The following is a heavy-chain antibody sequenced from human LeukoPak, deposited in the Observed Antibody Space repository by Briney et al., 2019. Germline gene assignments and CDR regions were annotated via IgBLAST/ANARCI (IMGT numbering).Heavy chain of an antibody. Sequence: SETLSLTCTVSGGSISSGGYYWSWIRQPPGKGLEWIGYIYDSGSTYYNPSLKSRVTISVDTSKNQFSLKLSSVTAADTAVYYCARATGTRGTRMGWFDPWGQGTLVTVSS. D-gene: IGHD1-14*01. J-gene: IGHJ5*02. V-gene: IGHV4-30-4*01. CDR1: GGSISSGGYY. CDR3: ARATGTRGTRMGWFDP. CDR2: IYDSGST.